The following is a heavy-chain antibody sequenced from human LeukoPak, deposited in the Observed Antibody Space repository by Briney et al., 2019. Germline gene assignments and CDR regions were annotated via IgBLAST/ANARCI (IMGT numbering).Heavy chain of an antibody. CDR3: ARDVKDYVWGSYRDP. Sequence: SVKVSCKASGGTFSSYAISWVRQAPGQGIGWMGGIIPIFGTANYAKEFQGRVTITADKSTSTAYMEMSSLRSEDTAVYYCARDVKDYVWGSYRDPWGQGTLVTVSS. CDR1: GGTFSSYA. CDR2: IIPIFGTA. D-gene: IGHD3-16*02. V-gene: IGHV1-69*06. J-gene: IGHJ5*02.